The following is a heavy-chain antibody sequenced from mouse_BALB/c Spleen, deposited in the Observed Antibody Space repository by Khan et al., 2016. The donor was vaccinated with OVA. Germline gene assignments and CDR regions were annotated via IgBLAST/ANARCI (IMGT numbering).Heavy chain of an antibody. CDR1: GYSITSGYG. J-gene: IGHJ2*01. Sequence: EVQLQESGPGLVKPSQSLSLTCTVTGYSITSGYGWNWIRQFPGNKLEWMGYISYSGSTDYNPYLKSRISITRDTSKNQFFLQLNSVTTEDTATYYCARTARIKYWGQGTTLTGSS. V-gene: IGHV3-2*02. D-gene: IGHD1-2*01. CDR3: ARTARIKY. CDR2: ISYSGST.